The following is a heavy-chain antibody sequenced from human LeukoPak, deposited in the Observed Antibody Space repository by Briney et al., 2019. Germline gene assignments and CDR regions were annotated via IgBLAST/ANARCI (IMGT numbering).Heavy chain of an antibody. D-gene: IGHD2-21*02. CDR2: ISYDGSDK. V-gene: IGHV3-30*04. CDR1: GFIFSSFA. J-gene: IGHJ4*02. CDR3: ARDVGGGDTFDY. Sequence: PGGSLRLSCAASGFIFSSFALHWVRQAPGKGLEWVAVISYDGSDKYYADSVKGRFTISRDNSKNTLFLQMNSLRAEDTAVYFCARDVGGGDTFDYWGQGTLVTVSS.